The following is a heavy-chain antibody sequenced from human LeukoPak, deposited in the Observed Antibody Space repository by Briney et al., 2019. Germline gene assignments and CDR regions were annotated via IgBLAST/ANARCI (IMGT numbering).Heavy chain of an antibody. CDR1: GGSFSGYY. Sequence: SETLSLTCAVYGGSFSGYYWSWIRQPPGKGLEWIGEINHSGSTNYNPSLMSRVSISVDKSKNQFSLKLNSVTAADTAVYYCARFGSGWYGGLDYWGQGTLVTVSS. CDR3: ARFGSGWYGGLDY. V-gene: IGHV4-34*01. D-gene: IGHD6-19*01. CDR2: INHSGST. J-gene: IGHJ4*02.